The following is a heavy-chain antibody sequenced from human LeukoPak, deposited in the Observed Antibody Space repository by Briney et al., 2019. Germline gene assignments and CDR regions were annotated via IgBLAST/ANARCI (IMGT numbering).Heavy chain of an antibody. V-gene: IGHV3-66*01. CDR3: ARDRLYYYDSSGYDY. D-gene: IGHD3-22*01. CDR1: GFTVGSNY. J-gene: IGHJ4*02. Sequence: GGSLRLSCAASGFTVGSNYMSWVRQAPGKGLEWVSVIYSGGSTYYADSVKGRFTISRDNSKNTLYLQMNSLRAEDTAVYYCARDRLYYYDSSGYDYWGQGTLVTVSS. CDR2: IYSGGST.